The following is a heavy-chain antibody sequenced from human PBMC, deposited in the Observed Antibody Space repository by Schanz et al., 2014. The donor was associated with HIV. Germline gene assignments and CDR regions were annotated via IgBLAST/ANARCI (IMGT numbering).Heavy chain of an antibody. CDR3: AKFLRKYDYYGMDV. CDR1: RFTFSSFA. J-gene: IGHJ6*02. Sequence: EVPLLESGGGLVQPVGSLRLSCAASRFTFSSFAMGWVRQAPGKGLEWVSTIIGSGGRTYYADSVKGRFTISRDNSMNTLYLQMNSLRAEDTAVYYCAKFLRKYDYYGMDVWGQGTTVTVSS. V-gene: IGHV3-23*01. CDR2: IIGSGGRT.